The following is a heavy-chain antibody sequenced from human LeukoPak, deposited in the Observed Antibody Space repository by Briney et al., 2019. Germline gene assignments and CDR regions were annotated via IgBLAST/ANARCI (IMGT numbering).Heavy chain of an antibody. D-gene: IGHD2-15*01. J-gene: IGHJ4*02. CDR3: ARGYCSGGSCYSADLIDY. CDR2: ISSSSSYI. CDR1: GFTFSSYS. Sequence: GGSLRLSCAASGFTFSSYSMNWVRQAPGKGLEWVSSISSSSSYIYYADSVKGRFTISRDNAKNSLYLQMNSLRAGDTAVYYCARGYCSGGSCYSADLIDYWGQGTLVTVSS. V-gene: IGHV3-21*01.